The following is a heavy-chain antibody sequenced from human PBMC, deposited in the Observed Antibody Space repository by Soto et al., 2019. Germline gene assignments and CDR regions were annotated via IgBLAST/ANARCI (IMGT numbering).Heavy chain of an antibody. D-gene: IGHD3-10*01. CDR1: GYAFTTYG. V-gene: IGHV1-18*01. CDR2: ISAHNGNT. CDR3: ARGRYGGY. J-gene: IGHJ4*02. Sequence: QVHLVQSGAEVKKPGASVKVSCQGSGYAFTTYGITWVRQAPGQGLEWMGWISAHNGNTNYAQKLQGRVTVTRDTATSTAYMELRSLRYDDTAVYYCARGRYGGYWGEGARVTVSS.